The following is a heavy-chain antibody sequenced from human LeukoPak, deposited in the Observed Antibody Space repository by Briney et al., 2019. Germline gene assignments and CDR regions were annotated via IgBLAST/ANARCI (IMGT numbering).Heavy chain of an antibody. V-gene: IGHV1-8*02. CDR3: AKKMTTSRGGRYYFDY. Sequence: GASVKVSCKASGYTFTGYYMHWVRQATGQGLEWMGWMNPNSGNTGYAQKFQGRVTMTRNTSISTAYMELSSLRSEDTAVYYCAKKMTTSRGGRYYFDYWGQGTLVTVSS. D-gene: IGHD4-17*01. CDR2: MNPNSGNT. J-gene: IGHJ4*02. CDR1: GYTFTGYY.